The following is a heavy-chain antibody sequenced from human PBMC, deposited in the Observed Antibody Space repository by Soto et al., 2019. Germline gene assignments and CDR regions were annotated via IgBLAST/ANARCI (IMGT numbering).Heavy chain of an antibody. J-gene: IGHJ5*02. Sequence: SETLSLTCTVSGGSISSGDYYWSWIRQPPGKGLEWIGYIYYSGSTYYNPSLTSRVTISVDTSKNQFSLKLSSVTAADTAVYYCARSIVVVPAAIIWFDPWGQGALVTVSS. CDR3: ARSIVVVPAAIIWFDP. V-gene: IGHV4-30-4*01. CDR1: GGSISSGDYY. D-gene: IGHD2-2*01. CDR2: IYYSGST.